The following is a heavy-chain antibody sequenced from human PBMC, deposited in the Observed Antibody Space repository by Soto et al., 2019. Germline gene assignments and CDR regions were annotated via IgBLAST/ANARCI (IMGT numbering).Heavy chain of an antibody. D-gene: IGHD1-26*01. J-gene: IGHJ6*02. CDR1: GFTFSTYA. V-gene: IGHV3-30-3*01. CDR2: ISYDGSTE. CDR3: ARDLDIVGASGDSFGMDV. Sequence: QVQLVESGGGVVQPGKSLRLSCEASGFTFSTYAMNWVRQAPGKGLEWVAVISYDGSTEFYPDSVKGRFTISRDNSKNALYLQLNMMRPEDTAVYYCARDLDIVGASGDSFGMDVWGQGTSVTVSS.